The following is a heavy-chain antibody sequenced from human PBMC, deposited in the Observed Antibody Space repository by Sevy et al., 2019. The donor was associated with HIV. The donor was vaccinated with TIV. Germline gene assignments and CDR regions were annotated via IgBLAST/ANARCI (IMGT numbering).Heavy chain of an antibody. Sequence: SETLSLTCTVSGGSITSLCWNWIRQPPGKGLEWIANIYYNGHINYNPSLKSRVTLSLDTSKNQFSLRLSSVTAADTAMYYCAGENAWGRGYSWGQGTLVTFSS. CDR2: IYYNGHI. J-gene: IGHJ4*02. D-gene: IGHD1-26*01. CDR1: GGSITSLC. V-gene: IGHV4-59*08. CDR3: AGENAWGRGYS.